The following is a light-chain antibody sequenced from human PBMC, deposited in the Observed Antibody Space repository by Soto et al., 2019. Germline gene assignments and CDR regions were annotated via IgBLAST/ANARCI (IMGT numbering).Light chain of an antibody. V-gene: IGKV2D-29*02. CDR2: EVS. Sequence: DVVMTPTPLSLSVAPGQPASISCKSSQSLLHITGETFLFWYLQKPAQSPQLLIYEVSTRVSGVPDRFSGSGSGTDFTLDISRVETDDVGIYYCMQSTQLPPTFGRGTRLGIE. J-gene: IGKJ5*01. CDR1: QSLLHITGETF. CDR3: MQSTQLPPT.